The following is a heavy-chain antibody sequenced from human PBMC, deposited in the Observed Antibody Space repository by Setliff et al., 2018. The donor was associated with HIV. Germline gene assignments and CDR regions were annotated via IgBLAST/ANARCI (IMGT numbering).Heavy chain of an antibody. V-gene: IGHV1-46*01. Sequence: ASVKVSCKPSGYSFTNHYMHWVRQAPGQGLEWMGVINPTGGSTRNTQEFQGRVAMTRDTSTSTVYMELSSLRSEDTAVYYCASAGAWQRNALDIWGQGAMVTVSS. D-gene: IGHD5-12*01. CDR3: ASAGAWQRNALDI. CDR2: INPTGGST. J-gene: IGHJ3*02. CDR1: GYSFTNHY.